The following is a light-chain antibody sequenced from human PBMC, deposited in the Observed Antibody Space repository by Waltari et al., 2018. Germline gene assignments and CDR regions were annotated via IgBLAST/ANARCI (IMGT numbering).Light chain of an antibody. CDR2: WAS. CDR3: QQYYTPLT. J-gene: IGKJ4*01. CDR1: QSVLYSSDNKNY. Sequence: DIVMTQSPDSLAVSLGERATIDCKSSQSVLYSSDNKNYLAWYQQKPGQPPKLLISWASIREAGVPDRFSGSVSGTDFTLTISSLQAEDVAVYYCQQYYTPLTFGGGTKVEIK. V-gene: IGKV4-1*01.